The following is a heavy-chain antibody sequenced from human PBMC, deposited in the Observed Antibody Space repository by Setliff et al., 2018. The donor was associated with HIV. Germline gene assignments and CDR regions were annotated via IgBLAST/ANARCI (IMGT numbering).Heavy chain of an antibody. J-gene: IGHJ5*02. CDR3: AREGLILRGRYGWFDP. CDR2: INHSGDS. Sequence: SETLSLTCAVYNESFNGYYWTWIRQTPDKGLEWIGEINHSGDSSYNPSLKSRVTLSVDTSRNQFSLKLTSVTAADTAVYYCAREGLILRGRYGWFDPWGQGTLVTVSS. CDR1: NESFNGYY. V-gene: IGHV4-34*01. D-gene: IGHD3-10*01.